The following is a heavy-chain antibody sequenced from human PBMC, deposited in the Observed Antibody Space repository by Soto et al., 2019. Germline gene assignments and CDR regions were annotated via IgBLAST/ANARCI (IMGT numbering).Heavy chain of an antibody. CDR2: ISAYNGNT. CDR3: ARDTDCSGGSCYYYFDY. CDR1: GGTFSSYA. Sequence: GASVKVSCKASGGTFSSYAISWVRQAPGQGLEWMGWISAYNGNTNYAQKLQGRVTMTTDTSTSTAYMELRSLRSDDTAVYYCARDTDCSGGSCYYYFDYWGQGTLVTVSS. J-gene: IGHJ4*02. V-gene: IGHV1-18*01. D-gene: IGHD2-15*01.